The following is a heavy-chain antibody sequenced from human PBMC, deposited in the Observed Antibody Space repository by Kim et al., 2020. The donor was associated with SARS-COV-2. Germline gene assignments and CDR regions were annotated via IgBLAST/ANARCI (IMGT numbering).Heavy chain of an antibody. J-gene: IGHJ6*02. Sequence: GGSLRLSCAASGFTFDDYAMHWVRQAPGKGLEWVSLISGDGGSTYYADSVKGRFTISRDNSKNSLYLQMNSLRTEDTALYYCAKEPVRGAHPYYYYYYGMDVWGQGTTVTVSS. V-gene: IGHV3-43*02. CDR1: GFTFDDYA. D-gene: IGHD3-10*01. CDR3: AKEPVRGAHPYYYYYYGMDV. CDR2: ISGDGGST.